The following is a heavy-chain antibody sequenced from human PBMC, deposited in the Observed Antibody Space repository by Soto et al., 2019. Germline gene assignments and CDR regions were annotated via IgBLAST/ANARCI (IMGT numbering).Heavy chain of an antibody. CDR1: GFTFDDYA. Sequence: EVQLVESGGGLVQPGRSLRLSCVTSGFTFDDYAMHWVQQAPGKGLEWVSSISWNSGNIDYADSGKGRFTVSRDNARNSLYRHMDSLRSEDTALYYCARDASIKTSYLPYWGQGTLVTVSS. V-gene: IGHV3-9*01. CDR3: ARDASIKTSYLPY. CDR2: ISWNSGNI. J-gene: IGHJ4*02. D-gene: IGHD1-26*01.